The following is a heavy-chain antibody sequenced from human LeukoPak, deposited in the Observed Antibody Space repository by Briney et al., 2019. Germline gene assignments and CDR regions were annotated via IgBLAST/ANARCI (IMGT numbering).Heavy chain of an antibody. CDR2: IKQEGSEK. CDR1: GFTFRSYW. CDR3: AKREYYGSGSYYSPNWFDP. V-gene: IGHV3-7*01. D-gene: IGHD3-10*01. Sequence: PGGAPGLSCAASGFTFRSYWIIWVRQAPGSGQESVANIKQEGSEKYYVDSVKGRFTISRDNAKNSLYLQMNSLRAEDTAVYYCAKREYYGSGSYYSPNWFDPWGQGTLVTVSS. J-gene: IGHJ5*02.